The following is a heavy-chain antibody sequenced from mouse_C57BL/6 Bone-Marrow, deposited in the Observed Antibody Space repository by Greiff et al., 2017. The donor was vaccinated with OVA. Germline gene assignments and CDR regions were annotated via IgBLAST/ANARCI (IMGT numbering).Heavy chain of an antibody. J-gene: IGHJ3*01. D-gene: IGHD2-1*01. CDR2: ISSGGSYT. Sequence: EVKLVESGGDLVKPGGSLKLSCAASGFTFSSYGMSWVRQTPDKRLAWVATISSGGSYTYYPDSVKGRFTISRDNAKNTLYLQMSSLKSEDTAMYYCARPYGNLAWFAYWGQGTLVTVSA. CDR1: GFTFSSYG. CDR3: ARPYGNLAWFAY. V-gene: IGHV5-6*01.